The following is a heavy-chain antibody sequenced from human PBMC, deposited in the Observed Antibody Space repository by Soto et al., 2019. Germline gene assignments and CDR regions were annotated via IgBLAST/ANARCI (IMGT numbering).Heavy chain of an antibody. J-gene: IGHJ4*02. CDR3: ARAIAAVGSY. CDR2: INQDGSQT. V-gene: IGHV3-7*05. Sequence: GSLRLSCAASGFTFSDSWMHWVRQAPGKGLEWVANINQDGSQTYYLGSVKGRFTISRDNAKNSVSLQMNSLRAEDTAVYHCARAIAAVGSYWGERTLVTVSS. CDR1: GFTFSDSW. D-gene: IGHD6-13*01.